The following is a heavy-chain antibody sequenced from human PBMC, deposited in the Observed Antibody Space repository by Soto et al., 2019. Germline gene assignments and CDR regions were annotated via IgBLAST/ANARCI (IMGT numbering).Heavy chain of an antibody. V-gene: IGHV1-8*01. CDR3: ARGAGLAVAGTAR. CDR1: GYTFTSYD. J-gene: IGHJ4*02. Sequence: QVQLVQSGAEVKKPGASVKVSCKASGYTFTSYDINWVRQATGQGLEWMGWMNPNSGNTGYAQKFQGSVTITRNTSRGTANMELSSLRSTDTAVYYCARGAGLAVAGTARWGQGSLVTVSS. CDR2: MNPNSGNT. D-gene: IGHD6-19*01.